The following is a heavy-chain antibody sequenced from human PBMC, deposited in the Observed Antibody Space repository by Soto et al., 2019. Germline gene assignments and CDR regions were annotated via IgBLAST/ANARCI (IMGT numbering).Heavy chain of an antibody. Sequence: LRLSCAASGFTFSSYAMSWVRQAPGKGLEWVSAISGSGGSTYYADSVKGRFTISRDNSKNTLYLQMNSLRAEDTAVYYCAKDPEYSSSGWFDPWGQGTLVTVSS. J-gene: IGHJ5*02. V-gene: IGHV3-23*01. D-gene: IGHD6-6*01. CDR1: GFTFSSYA. CDR3: AKDPEYSSSGWFDP. CDR2: ISGSGGST.